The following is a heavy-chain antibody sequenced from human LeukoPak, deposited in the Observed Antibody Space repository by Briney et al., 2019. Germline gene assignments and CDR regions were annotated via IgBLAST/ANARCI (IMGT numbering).Heavy chain of an antibody. CDR3: AKGIGIAAAAADAFDI. Sequence: PGGSLRLSCAASGFIFNNYWISWVRQAPGKGLEWVAVISYDGSNKYYADSVKGRFTISRDNSKNTLYLQMNSLRAEDTAVYYCAKGIGIAAAAADAFDIWGQGTMVTVSS. J-gene: IGHJ3*02. V-gene: IGHV3-30*18. D-gene: IGHD6-13*01. CDR2: ISYDGSNK. CDR1: GFIFNNYW.